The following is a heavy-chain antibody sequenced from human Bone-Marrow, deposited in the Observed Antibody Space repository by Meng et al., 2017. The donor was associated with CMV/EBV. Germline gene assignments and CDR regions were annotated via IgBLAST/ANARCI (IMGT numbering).Heavy chain of an antibody. CDR1: GYTFTGYY. CDR3: AILVAYCGGDCPLVEDY. CDR2: INPNSGST. D-gene: IGHD2-21*01. Sequence: ASVKVSCKASGYTFTGYYMHWVRQAPGQGLEWMGWINPNSGSTNYAQKFQGRVTMTRDTSISKAYMELSRLRSDDTAVYYCAILVAYCGGDCPLVEDYWGQGTLVTVSS. V-gene: IGHV1-2*02. J-gene: IGHJ4*02.